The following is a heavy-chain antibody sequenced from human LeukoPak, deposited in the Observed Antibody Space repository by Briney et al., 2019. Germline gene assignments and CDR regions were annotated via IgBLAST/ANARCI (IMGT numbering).Heavy chain of an antibody. Sequence: SETLSLTCTVSGGSISSYYWSWIRQPAGKGLEWIGRIYTSGSTKYNPSLKSRVTMSVDTSKNQFSLKLSSVTAADTAVYYCASAAVAVAGNRAYYFDYWGQGTLVTVSS. CDR1: GGSISSYY. V-gene: IGHV4-4*07. CDR3: ASAAVAVAGNRAYYFDY. J-gene: IGHJ4*02. CDR2: IYTSGST. D-gene: IGHD6-19*01.